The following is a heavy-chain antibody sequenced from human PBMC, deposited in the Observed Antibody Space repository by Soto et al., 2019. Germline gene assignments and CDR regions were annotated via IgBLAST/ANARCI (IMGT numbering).Heavy chain of an antibody. CDR1: GFVFEMYW. CDR2: ISDDGART. Sequence: GGSLRLSCAASGFVFEMYWMHWVRQTPGKGPEWVSRISDDGARTDYADSVKGRFTISRDNAKNSLYLQMNSLRAEDTAVYYCTRGPRPSSVGTGDCWGLGALVTVSS. V-gene: IGHV3-74*01. D-gene: IGHD3-10*01. CDR3: TRGPRPSSVGTGDC. J-gene: IGHJ4*02.